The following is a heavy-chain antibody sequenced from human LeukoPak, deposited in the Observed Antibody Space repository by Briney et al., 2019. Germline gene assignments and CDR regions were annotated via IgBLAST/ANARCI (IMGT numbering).Heavy chain of an antibody. CDR2: IYSGGST. V-gene: IGHV3-53*01. CDR3: ANPPPGYYDSSGWPRDAFDI. J-gene: IGHJ3*02. CDR1: GFTVSSNY. D-gene: IGHD3-22*01. Sequence: PGGSLSLSCAASGFTVSSNYMSWVRQAPGKGLEWVSVIYSGGSTYYADSVKGRFTISRDNSKNTLYLQMNSLRAEDTAVYYCANPPPGYYDSSGWPRDAFDIWGQGTMVTVSS.